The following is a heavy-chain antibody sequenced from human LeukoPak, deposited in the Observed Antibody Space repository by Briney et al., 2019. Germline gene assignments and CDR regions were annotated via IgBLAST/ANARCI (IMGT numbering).Heavy chain of an antibody. D-gene: IGHD6-13*01. Sequence: GESLKISCKGSGYSFTSYWIGWVRQMPGKGLEWMGIIYPGESDTRYSPSFQGQVTISADKSISTAYLQWSSLKASDTAMYYCARPHPGIAAAGTLPVDYWGQGTLVTVSS. CDR2: IYPGESDT. CDR3: ARPHPGIAAAGTLPVDY. CDR1: GYSFTSYW. J-gene: IGHJ4*02. V-gene: IGHV5-51*01.